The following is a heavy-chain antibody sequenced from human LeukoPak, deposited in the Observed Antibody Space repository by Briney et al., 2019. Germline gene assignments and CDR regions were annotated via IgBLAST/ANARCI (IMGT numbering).Heavy chain of an antibody. V-gene: IGHV4-59*01. CDR3: ARGWGYFDY. CDR2: IFYTGTT. Sequence: SETLSLTCTVSGGSISNYYWSWIRQPPGKGPEWIGYIFYTGTTNYNFSLKSRLTISVDTSKNQFSLRLTSVTAADTAVYYCARGWGYFDYWGQGTLVTVSS. CDR1: GGSISNYY. J-gene: IGHJ4*02. D-gene: IGHD6-19*01.